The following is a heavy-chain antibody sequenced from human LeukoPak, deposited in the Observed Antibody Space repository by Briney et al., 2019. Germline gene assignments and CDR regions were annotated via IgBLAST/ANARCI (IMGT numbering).Heavy chain of an antibody. D-gene: IGHD3-9*01. Sequence: GGSLRLSCAASGFPFSSCVVRWVRQAPGKGLGWSAYINHDGEAIYYPDFVKGRFSISRDNVENSVFLQMNALRDEDTAIYFCARDYDWAFDFWGQGTRATVSS. J-gene: IGHJ4*02. CDR3: ARDYDWAFDF. V-gene: IGHV3-48*02. CDR2: INHDGEAI. CDR1: GFPFSSCV.